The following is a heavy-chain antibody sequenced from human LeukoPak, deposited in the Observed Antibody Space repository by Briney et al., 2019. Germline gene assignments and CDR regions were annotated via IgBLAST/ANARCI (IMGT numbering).Heavy chain of an antibody. D-gene: IGHD6-19*01. CDR3: AKDHRQWLPSYYSDY. CDR2: IRGSGSST. Sequence: PVRSPRLSCAASGLTPTRDAISAVPQAPRKGVEWVLAIRGSGSSTYYADAVKRRFTISRDNSKHTLYLQMNSRRAEDTAVYYCAKDHRQWLPSYYSDYWGQRTLVTVSS. V-gene: IGHV3-23*01. CDR1: GLTPTRDA. J-gene: IGHJ4*02.